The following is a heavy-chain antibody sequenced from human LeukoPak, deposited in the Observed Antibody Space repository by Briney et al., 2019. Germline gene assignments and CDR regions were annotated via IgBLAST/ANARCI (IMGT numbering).Heavy chain of an antibody. J-gene: IGHJ3*02. Sequence: ASVKVSCKASGYTFTSYGISWVRQAPGQGLEWVGWISAYNGNTNYAQKLQGRVTMTTDTSTSTAYMELRSLRSDDTAVYYCARGGGSYYGRSVNAFDIWGQGTMVTVSS. CDR3: ARGGGSYYGRSVNAFDI. CDR1: GYTFTSYG. V-gene: IGHV1-18*01. CDR2: ISAYNGNT. D-gene: IGHD1-26*01.